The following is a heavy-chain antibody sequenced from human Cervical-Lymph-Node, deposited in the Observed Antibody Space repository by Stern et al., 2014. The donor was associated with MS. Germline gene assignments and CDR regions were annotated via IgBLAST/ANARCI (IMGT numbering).Heavy chain of an antibody. Sequence: VHLVESGGGVVQPGRSLRLSCAASGFTFSHYGIHWVRQAPGKGLVWVALISYGGTKADYADSVKGRFTISRDNSKNTLYLQMNSLRSEDTAVYYCATESRRYCSSVSCSSMDVWGQGTTVIVSS. CDR2: ISYGGTKA. CDR1: GFTFSHYG. D-gene: IGHD2-2*01. J-gene: IGHJ6*02. CDR3: ATESRRYCSSVSCSSMDV. V-gene: IGHV3-30*03.